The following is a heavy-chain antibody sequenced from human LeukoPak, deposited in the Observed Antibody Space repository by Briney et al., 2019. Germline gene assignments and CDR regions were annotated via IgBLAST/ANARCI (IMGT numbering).Heavy chain of an antibody. Sequence: PSETLSLTCTVSGASISSYYWSWIRQPPGKGLEWIGYIYYSGSTNYNPSLESRVTISVDTSKNHLSLKLSSLTAADTAVYYCARGGGNFPLDYWGQGTLVTVSS. D-gene: IGHD4-23*01. CDR1: GASISSYY. CDR3: ARGGGNFPLDY. J-gene: IGHJ4*02. V-gene: IGHV4-59*01. CDR2: IYYSGST.